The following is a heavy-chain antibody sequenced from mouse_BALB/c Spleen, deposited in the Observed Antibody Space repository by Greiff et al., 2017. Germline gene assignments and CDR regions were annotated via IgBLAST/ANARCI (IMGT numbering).Heavy chain of an antibody. CDR2: ISSGGSYT. CDR3: ANYGHIVYYAMDY. CDR1: GFTFSSYG. V-gene: IGHV5-6*02. D-gene: IGHD1-2*01. Sequence: DVMLVESGGDLVKPGGSLKLSCAASGFTFSSYGMSWVRQTPDKRLEWVATISSGGSYTYYPDSVKGRFTISRDNAKNTLYLQMSSLKSEDTAMYYCANYGHIVYYAMDYWGQGTSVTVSA. J-gene: IGHJ4*01.